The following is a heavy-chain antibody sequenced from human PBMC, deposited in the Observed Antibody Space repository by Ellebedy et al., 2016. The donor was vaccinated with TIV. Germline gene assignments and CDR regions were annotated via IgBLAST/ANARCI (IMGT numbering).Heavy chain of an antibody. CDR3: ARDMYQTTGTALDY. CDR2: IYHSGST. D-gene: IGHD1-1*01. V-gene: IGHV4-4*02. Sequence: MPSETLSLTCAVSGGSISSSNWWSWVRQPPGKGLEWIGEIYHSGSTNYNPSLKSRVTISVDKSKNQFSLKLSSVTAADTAVYYCARDMYQTTGTALDYWGQGTLVTVSS. J-gene: IGHJ4*02. CDR1: GGSISSSNW.